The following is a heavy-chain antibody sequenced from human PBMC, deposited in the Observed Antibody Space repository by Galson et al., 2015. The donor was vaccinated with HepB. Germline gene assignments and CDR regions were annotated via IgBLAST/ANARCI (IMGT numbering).Heavy chain of an antibody. Sequence: SLRLSCAASGFTFNSYSMHWVRQAPGKGLEWVSSISTSSIYIYYADSVKGRFTISRDNAKNSLFLQMNSLRAEDTAVYYCAREYNWNDAASFDYWGQGTLVTVSS. J-gene: IGHJ4*02. CDR3: AREYNWNDAASFDY. D-gene: IGHD1-20*01. CDR2: ISTSSIYI. CDR1: GFTFNSYS. V-gene: IGHV3-21*01.